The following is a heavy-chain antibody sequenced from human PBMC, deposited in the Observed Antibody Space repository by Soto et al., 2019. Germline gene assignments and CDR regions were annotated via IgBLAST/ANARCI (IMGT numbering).Heavy chain of an antibody. Sequence: EVQLVESGGGLVKPGGSLRLSCTASGITLRNAWMSWVRQAPGKGLAWVGRVKSRTDGETTDYAAPVKGRFTISRDDSENTLFLQMSSLKTEDTAFYSGTTGPQYSGSSGMMDDWGQGTLITVSS. CDR3: TTGPQYSGSSGMMDD. D-gene: IGHD6-6*01. J-gene: IGHJ4*02. CDR2: VKSRTDGETT. CDR1: GITLRNAW. V-gene: IGHV3-15*01.